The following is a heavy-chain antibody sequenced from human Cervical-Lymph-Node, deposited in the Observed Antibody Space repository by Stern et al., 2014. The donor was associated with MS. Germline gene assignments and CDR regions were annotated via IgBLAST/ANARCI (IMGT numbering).Heavy chain of an antibody. D-gene: IGHD2-21*02. Sequence: EVQLVESGGGLVQPGGSLRLSCAASGFTFSDHYMDWVRQAPGKGLEWGGRTRNKANSYTTEYAASVKGRFTISRDDSKNSLYLQMNSLKTEDTAVYYCALGGLLYFDYWGQGTLVTVSS. CDR3: ALGGLLYFDY. V-gene: IGHV3-72*01. CDR2: TRNKANSYTT. CDR1: GFTFSDHY. J-gene: IGHJ4*02.